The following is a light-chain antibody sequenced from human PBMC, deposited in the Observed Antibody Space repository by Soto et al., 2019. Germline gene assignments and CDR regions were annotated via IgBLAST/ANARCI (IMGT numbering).Light chain of an antibody. CDR1: QSVSTY. J-gene: IGKJ3*01. CDR3: RQSSDRSPFT. V-gene: IGKV3-11*01. Sequence: QSPATPSSYPRKNATLSPSASQSVSTYLAWYQQKPGQAPRLLLYDASNRATGIPARFSGSGSWTAFSLTIISLVHADVAPYFCRQSSDRSPFTVGHGTKVDIK. CDR2: DAS.